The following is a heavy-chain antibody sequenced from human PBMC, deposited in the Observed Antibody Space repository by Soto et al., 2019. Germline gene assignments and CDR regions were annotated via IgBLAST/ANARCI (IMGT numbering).Heavy chain of an antibody. Sequence: AEGSLRLSCAASGFTFSDYAMHWIRQPPGKGLEWVAIISYEGSEKYYSDSVKGRFTISRDNSKNTVYLQMNSVRGDDTAVFYCARTYYDFWSGFSDWGQGALVTVSS. V-gene: IGHV3-30*03. J-gene: IGHJ4*02. CDR3: ARTYYDFWSGFSD. CDR2: ISYEGSEK. D-gene: IGHD3-3*01. CDR1: GFTFSDYA.